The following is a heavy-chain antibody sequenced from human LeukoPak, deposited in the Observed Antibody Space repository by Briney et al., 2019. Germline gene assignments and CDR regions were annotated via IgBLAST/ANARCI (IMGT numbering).Heavy chain of an antibody. CDR3: ARAPIYGDYAQYYYYYGMDV. CDR1: GGSFSGYY. D-gene: IGHD4-17*01. CDR2: ISHSGST. J-gene: IGHJ6*02. V-gene: IGHV4-34*01. Sequence: SETLSLTCAVYGGSFSGYYWSWIRQPPGKGLEWTGEISHSGSTNYNPSLKSRVTISVDTSKNQFSLKLSSVTAADTAVYYCARAPIYGDYAQYYYYYGMDVWGQGTTVTVSS.